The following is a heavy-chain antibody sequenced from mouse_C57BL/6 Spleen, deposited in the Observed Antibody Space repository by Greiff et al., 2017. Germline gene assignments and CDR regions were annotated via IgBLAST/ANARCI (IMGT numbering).Heavy chain of an antibody. J-gene: IGHJ2*01. D-gene: IGHD2-3*01. CDR1: GYTFTSYW. V-gene: IGHV1-50*01. CDR3: ARYDGYYDY. Sequence: QVQLKQSGAELVKPGASVKLSCKASGYTFTSYWMQWVKQRPGQGLEWIGEIDPCDSYTNYNQKFKGKATLTVDTSSSTAYMQLSSLTSEDSAVYYCARYDGYYDYWGQGTTLTVSS. CDR2: IDPCDSYT.